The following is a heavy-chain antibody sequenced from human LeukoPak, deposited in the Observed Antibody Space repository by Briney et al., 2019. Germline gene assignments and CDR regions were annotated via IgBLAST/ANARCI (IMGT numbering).Heavy chain of an antibody. V-gene: IGHV3-21*01. CDR2: ISSSSSYI. CDR1: GFTFSSYS. CDR3: ARFMSLVAGNGGDY. D-gene: IGHD6-19*01. Sequence: GGSLRLSCAASGFTFSSYSMNWVRQAPGKGLEWVSSISSSSSYIYYADSVKGRFTISRDNAKNSLYLQMNSLRAEDTAVYYCARFMSLVAGNGGDYLGQGTLVTVSS. J-gene: IGHJ4*02.